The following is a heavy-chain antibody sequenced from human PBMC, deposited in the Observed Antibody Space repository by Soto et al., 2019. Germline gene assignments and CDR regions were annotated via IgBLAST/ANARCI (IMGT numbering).Heavy chain of an antibody. J-gene: IGHJ5*02. V-gene: IGHV4-61*01. CDR3: ARALMTDYINGVVASNWFDP. D-gene: IGHD3-9*01. CDR2: SYYAGTP. CDR1: GDAVSSNIHS. Sequence: QVQLQESGPGLVKPSETLSLTCTVCGDAVSSNIHSWSWIRQPPGKGLEWNGYSYYAGTPSYNVSLRRLVSFSVDTSNNQFSLMLTSITAADTAVYYCARALMTDYINGVVASNWFDPWGRGTLVTVSP.